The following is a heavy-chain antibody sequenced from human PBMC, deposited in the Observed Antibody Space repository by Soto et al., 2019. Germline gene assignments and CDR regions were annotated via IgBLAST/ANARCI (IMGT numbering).Heavy chain of an antibody. Sequence: ASETLSLTCTVSGGSIINNYWSWIRQLPGKGLEWIGYVYSSGSTKHNPSLKSRVTISVDTAKNQFSLKLSSVTAADTAIYYCARHLPNYYYYYMDVWGKGTTVTVSS. CDR1: GGSIINNY. D-gene: IGHD2-8*01. CDR3: ARHLPNYYYYYMDV. J-gene: IGHJ6*03. CDR2: VYSSGST. V-gene: IGHV4-59*08.